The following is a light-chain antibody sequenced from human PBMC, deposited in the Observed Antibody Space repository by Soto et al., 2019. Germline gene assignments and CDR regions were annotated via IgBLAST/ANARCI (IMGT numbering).Light chain of an antibody. J-gene: IGKJ2*03. CDR3: QQYYTYPYS. Sequence: DIQMTQSPSTLSASVGDRVTITCRASQSISSWLAWCQQKPGKAPNLLIYDASNLESGVPSRFSGSGSGIEFNLTISSLQPDDFATYYCQQYYTYPYSFGQGTKLEMK. CDR1: QSISSW. CDR2: DAS. V-gene: IGKV1-5*01.